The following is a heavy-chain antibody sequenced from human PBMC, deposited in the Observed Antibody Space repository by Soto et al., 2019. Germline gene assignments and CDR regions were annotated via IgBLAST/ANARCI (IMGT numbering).Heavy chain of an antibody. CDR2: ISGSGGST. V-gene: IGHV3-23*01. D-gene: IGHD3-10*01. CDR3: ANDFNGSGSYYMPTYYYGMDV. J-gene: IGHJ6*02. CDR1: GFTFSSYA. Sequence: EVQLLESGGGLVQPGGSLRLSCAASGFTFSSYAMSWVRQAPGKGLEWVSAISGSGGSTYYADSVKGRFTISRDNSKNPLYLQMNSLRAEDTAVYYCANDFNGSGSYYMPTYYYGMDVWGQGTTVTVSS.